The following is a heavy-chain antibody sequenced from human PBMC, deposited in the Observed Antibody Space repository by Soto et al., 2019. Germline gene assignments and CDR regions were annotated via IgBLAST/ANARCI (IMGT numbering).Heavy chain of an antibody. J-gene: IGHJ4*02. Sequence: ESLKISCKGSGYSFTSYWIGWVRQIPGKGLEWMGIIYPGDSDTRYSPSFQGQVTISADKSISTAYLQWSSLKASDTAMYYCARHKEYYYDSSGYYDYWGQGTLVTVSS. CDR1: GYSFTSYW. CDR3: ARHKEYYYDSSGYYDY. V-gene: IGHV5-51*01. D-gene: IGHD3-22*01. CDR2: IYPGDSDT.